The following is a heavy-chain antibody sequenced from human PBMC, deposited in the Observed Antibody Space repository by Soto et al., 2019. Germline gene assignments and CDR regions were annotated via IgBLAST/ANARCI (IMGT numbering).Heavy chain of an antibody. CDR1: GFTLNNYA. V-gene: IGHV3-23*01. J-gene: IGHJ4*02. D-gene: IGHD5-18*01. CDR2: LSGSGSST. Sequence: GGSLRLSCAVSGFTLNNYAMSWVRQAPGKGLEWVSSLSGSGSSTHYAESVRGRFTISRDNSRTTLYLEMSSLRAEDTAIYYCARGYSYFKNYVDFWGQGALVTVSS. CDR3: ARGYSYFKNYVDF.